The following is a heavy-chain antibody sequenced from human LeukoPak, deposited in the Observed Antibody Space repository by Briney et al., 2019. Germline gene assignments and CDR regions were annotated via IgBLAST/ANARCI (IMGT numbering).Heavy chain of an antibody. CDR1: GFNFNKYD. Sequence: GGSLRLSCAASGFNFNKYDMTWARQAPGKGLEWVSTITGRSDKTYYTDSVKGRFVTSRDNSKDTLYLQMNSLRAEDAALYYCAKGGWLDDLGQGALVTVSS. CDR3: AKGGWLDD. D-gene: IGHD6-19*01. V-gene: IGHV3-23*01. CDR2: ITGRSDKT. J-gene: IGHJ4*02.